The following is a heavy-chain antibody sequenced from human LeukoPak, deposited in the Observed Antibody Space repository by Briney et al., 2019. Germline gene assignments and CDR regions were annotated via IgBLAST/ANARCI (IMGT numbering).Heavy chain of an antibody. CDR3: ARDRDCTNGICYYQFDY. D-gene: IGHD2-8*01. CDR2: IYTSGST. CDR1: GGSISSYY. J-gene: IGHJ4*02. V-gene: IGHV4-4*07. Sequence: SETLSLTCTVSGGSISSYYWNWIRQPAGQGLEWIGRIYTSGSTNYKPSLKSRVTMSVDTSKNQFSLKLSSVTAADTAVYYCARDRDCTNGICYYQFDYWGQGTLVTVSS.